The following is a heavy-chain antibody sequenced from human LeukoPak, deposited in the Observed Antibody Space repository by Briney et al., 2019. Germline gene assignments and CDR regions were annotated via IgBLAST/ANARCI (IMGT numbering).Heavy chain of an antibody. J-gene: IGHJ3*02. Sequence: GGSLRLSCAASGFTFSSYSMNWVRQAPGKGLEWVSSISSSSSYIYYADSVKGRFTISRDNAKNSLYLQMNSLRAEDTAVYYCARGRTEGLARAFGIWGQGTMVTVSS. CDR1: GFTFSSYS. CDR2: ISSSSSYI. V-gene: IGHV3-21*01. CDR3: ARGRTEGLARAFGI. D-gene: IGHD6-19*01.